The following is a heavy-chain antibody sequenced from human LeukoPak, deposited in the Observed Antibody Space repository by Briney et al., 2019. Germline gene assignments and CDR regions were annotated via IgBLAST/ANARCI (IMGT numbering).Heavy chain of an antibody. J-gene: IGHJ4*02. Sequence: GGSLRLSCEASGFTFSSYGMHWVRQAPGKGLEWVAVIWYDGSNKYYADSVKGRFTISRDNSKNTLYLQMDSLRAEDTAVYYCARGSIAVVVAATPYDCWGQGTLVTVSS. CDR3: ARGSIAVVVAATPYDC. CDR1: GFTFSSYG. CDR2: IWYDGSNK. D-gene: IGHD2-15*01. V-gene: IGHV3-33*01.